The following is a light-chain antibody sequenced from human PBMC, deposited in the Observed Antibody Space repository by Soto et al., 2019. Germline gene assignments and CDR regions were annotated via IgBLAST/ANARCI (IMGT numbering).Light chain of an antibody. CDR1: QSVSSSY. CDR3: QQFGSSGPLT. V-gene: IGKV3-20*01. J-gene: IGKJ4*01. CDR2: GAS. Sequence: IVLTQSPGTLSVSPGERATLACRAIQSVSSSYLAWYQQKPGQPPRLLIYGASSRATGVPDRFSASGSATDFSLTIRRLEPEDSAVYYCQQFGSSGPLTVGGGTKVDI.